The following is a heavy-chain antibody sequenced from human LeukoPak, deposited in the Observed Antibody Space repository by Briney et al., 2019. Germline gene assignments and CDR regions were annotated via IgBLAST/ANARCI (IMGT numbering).Heavy chain of an antibody. CDR3: VGALGYFDY. V-gene: IGHV4-59*01. CDR2: VYYTGTT. CDR1: DGSISGYF. Sequence: SETLSLTCTVSDGSISGYFWSWIRQPPGKGLEWIGYVYYTGTTNYNPSLKSRVTISLDTSKDQFSLKLSSVTAADTAVYYCVGALGYFDYWGQGTLVTVSS. D-gene: IGHD7-27*01. J-gene: IGHJ4*02.